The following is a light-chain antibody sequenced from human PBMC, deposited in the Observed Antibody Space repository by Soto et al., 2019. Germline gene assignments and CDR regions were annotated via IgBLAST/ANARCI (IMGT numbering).Light chain of an antibody. CDR2: WAS. Sequence: DIVMTQSPDSLAVSLGERATINCKSSQSVLYSSNNKNYLAWYQQKPGQPPKLLIYWASTRESGVPDRFSGSGSGTDFTLTISSLQADDAATYYCQQYFSIPMFTFAQGTKLQIK. J-gene: IGKJ2*01. CDR3: QQYFSIPMFT. V-gene: IGKV4-1*01. CDR1: QSVLYSSNNKNY.